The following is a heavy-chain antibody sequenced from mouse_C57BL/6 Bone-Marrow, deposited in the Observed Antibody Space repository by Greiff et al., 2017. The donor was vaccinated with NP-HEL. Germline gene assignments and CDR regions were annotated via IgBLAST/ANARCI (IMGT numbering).Heavy chain of an antibody. CDR1: GYAFSSSW. Sequence: QVQLKESGPELVKPGASVKISCKASGYAFSSSWMNWVKQRPGKGLEWIGRIYPGDGDTNYNGKFKGKATLTADKSSSTAYMQLSSLTSEDSAVYFCARGDYYGSSSRDFDYWGQGTTLTVSS. CDR2: IYPGDGDT. V-gene: IGHV1-82*01. D-gene: IGHD1-1*01. CDR3: ARGDYYGSSSRDFDY. J-gene: IGHJ2*01.